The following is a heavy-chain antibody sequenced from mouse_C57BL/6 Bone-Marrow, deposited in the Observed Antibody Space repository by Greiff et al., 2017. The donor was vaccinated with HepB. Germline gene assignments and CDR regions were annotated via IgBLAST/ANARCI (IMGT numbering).Heavy chain of an antibody. Sequence: EVQLQQSGAELVRPGASVKLSCTASGFNIKDDYMHWVKQRPEQGLEWIGWIDPENGDTEYASKFQGKATITADTSSNTAYLQLSSLTSEDTAVYYCTTYPSDHWGQDTTLTVSS. CDR3: TTYPSDH. V-gene: IGHV14-4*01. J-gene: IGHJ2*01. CDR1: GFNIKDDY. CDR2: IDPENGDT.